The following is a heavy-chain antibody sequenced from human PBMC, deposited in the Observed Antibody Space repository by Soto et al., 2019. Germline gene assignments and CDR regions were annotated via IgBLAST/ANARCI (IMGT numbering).Heavy chain of an antibody. V-gene: IGHV3-23*01. Sequence: EVQLLESGGGLVQPGGSLRLSCAASGFTFSSYAMSWVRQAPGKGLEWVPAISGSGGSTYYADSVKGRFTISRDNSQNTLYLQMNSLRAEDTAVYYCAKVHGDQYYYDGMDVWGQGTTVTVSS. D-gene: IGHD4-17*01. CDR1: GFTFSSYA. CDR2: ISGSGGST. CDR3: AKVHGDQYYYDGMDV. J-gene: IGHJ6*02.